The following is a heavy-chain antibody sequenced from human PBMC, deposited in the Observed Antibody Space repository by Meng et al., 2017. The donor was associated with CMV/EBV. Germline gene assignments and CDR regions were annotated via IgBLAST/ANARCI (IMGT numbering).Heavy chain of an antibody. V-gene: IGHV1-2*02. CDR3: AKNESNGYTDY. D-gene: IGHD5-18*01. CDR1: GKTFRGYL. Sequence: TASGKTFRGYLMHGIRQAPGQRLEWMGWINPNNRDTKYAEKFQGRVTMTRDTSTNTVYMELDSLRFVDTAIYYCAKNESNGYTDYWGPGTLVTVSS. CDR2: INPNNRDT. J-gene: IGHJ4*02.